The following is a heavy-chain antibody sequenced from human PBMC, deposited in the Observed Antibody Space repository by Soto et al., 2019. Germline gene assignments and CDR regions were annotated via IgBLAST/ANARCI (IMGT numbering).Heavy chain of an antibody. CDR1: GGTFSSYA. V-gene: IGHV1-69*13. D-gene: IGHD6-13*01. CDR3: AREISSSPNWFDP. J-gene: IGHJ5*02. Sequence: SVKVSCKASGGTFSSYAISWVRQAPGQGLEWMGGIIPIFGTANYAQKFQGRVTITADESTSTAYMELSSLRSEDTAVYYCAREISSSPNWFDPWGQGTLVTVSS. CDR2: IIPIFGTA.